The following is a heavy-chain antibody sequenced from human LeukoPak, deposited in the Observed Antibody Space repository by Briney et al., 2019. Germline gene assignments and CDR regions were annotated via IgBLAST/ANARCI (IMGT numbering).Heavy chain of an antibody. CDR3: AREKLLAAAGSGWFDP. Sequence: SETLSLTCTVSGGSISSYYWSWIRQPPGKGLEWIGYIYYSGSTNYNPSLKSRVTISVDTSKNQFSLKLSSVTAADTAVYYCAREKLLAAAGSGWFDPWGQGTLVTVSS. CDR2: IYYSGST. V-gene: IGHV4-59*01. J-gene: IGHJ5*02. CDR1: GGSISSYY. D-gene: IGHD6-13*01.